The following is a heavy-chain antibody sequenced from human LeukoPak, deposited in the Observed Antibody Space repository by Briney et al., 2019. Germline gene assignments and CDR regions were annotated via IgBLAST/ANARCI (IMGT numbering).Heavy chain of an antibody. V-gene: IGHV4-59*08. J-gene: IGHJ6*02. D-gene: IGHD7-27*01. CDR2: IYYSGST. Sequence: SETLSLTCTVSGGSISSYYWSWIRQPPGKGLEWIGYIYYSGSTNYNPSLKSRVTISVDTSKNQFSLKLSSVTAADTAVYYCARLTGELERPLYYYYYGMDVWGQGTTVTVSS. CDR3: ARLTGELERPLYYYYYGMDV. CDR1: GGSISSYY.